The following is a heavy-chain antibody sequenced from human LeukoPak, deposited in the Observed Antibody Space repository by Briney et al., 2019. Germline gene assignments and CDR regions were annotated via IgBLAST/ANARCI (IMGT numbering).Heavy chain of an antibody. J-gene: IGHJ6*02. D-gene: IGHD3-3*01. CDR1: GFTFSSYA. CDR2: ISYDGSNK. CDR3: ARDSDYDFWGGYYGMDV. V-gene: IGHV3-30-3*01. Sequence: GGSLRLSCAASGFTFSSYAMHWVRQAPGKGLEWVAVISYDGSNKYYADSVKGRFTISRDNSKNTLYLQMNSLRAEDTAVYYCARDSDYDFWGGYYGMDVWGQGTTVTVSS.